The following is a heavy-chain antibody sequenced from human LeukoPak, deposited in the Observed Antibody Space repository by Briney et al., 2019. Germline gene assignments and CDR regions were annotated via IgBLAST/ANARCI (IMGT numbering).Heavy chain of an antibody. CDR3: ARATDAIFDWFDS. CDR2: MYYSGST. V-gene: IGHV4-30-4*01. Sequence: SETLSLTCTVSGGSFSGGNYFWTWLRQPPGKGLEWSSYMYYSGSTYYNPSLKSRVIISVHPSKNQFTLKLTSVSAADTAMYYCARATDAIFDWFDSWGQGTLVTVSS. D-gene: IGHD2-21*02. CDR1: GGSFSGGNYF. J-gene: IGHJ5*01.